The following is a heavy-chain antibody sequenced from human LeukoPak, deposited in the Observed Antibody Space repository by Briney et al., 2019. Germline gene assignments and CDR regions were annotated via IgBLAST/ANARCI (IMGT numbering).Heavy chain of an antibody. CDR3: VRSGGY. CDR2: IWYDGSNK. D-gene: IGHD1-26*01. CDR1: GFTFSSFG. Sequence: PGRSLRLSCAASGFTFSSFGMHWVRQAPGKGLEWVAVIWYDGSNKYYADSVNGRFTISRDNSKNTLYLQMNSLRAEDTAIYYCVRSGGYWGQGTLVTVSS. J-gene: IGHJ4*02. V-gene: IGHV3-33*01.